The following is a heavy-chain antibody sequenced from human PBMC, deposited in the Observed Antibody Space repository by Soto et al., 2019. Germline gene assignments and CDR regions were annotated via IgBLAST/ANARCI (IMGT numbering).Heavy chain of an antibody. Sequence: PSETLSLTCAVSGGSISSSNWWSWVRQPPGKGLEWIGEIYHSGSTNYNPSLKSRVTISVDKSKNQFSLKLSSVTAADTAVYYCATIARGSTRWYAYYYGMDVWGQGTTVTVSS. V-gene: IGHV4-4*02. CDR2: IYHSGST. CDR1: GGSISSSNW. D-gene: IGHD2-2*01. J-gene: IGHJ6*02. CDR3: ATIARGSTRWYAYYYGMDV.